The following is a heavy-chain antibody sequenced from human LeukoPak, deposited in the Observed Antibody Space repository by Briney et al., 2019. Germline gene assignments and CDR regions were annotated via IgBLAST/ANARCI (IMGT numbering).Heavy chain of an antibody. CDR2: IYPGDSDT. CDR3: ARAYDSSGYYSHYYYMDV. Sequence: GESLKISCKGSGYSFTSYWIGWVRLMPGKGLEWMGIIYPGDSDTRYGPSFQGQVTISADKSISTAYLQWSSLKASDTAMYYCARAYDSSGYYSHYYYMDVWGKGTTVTVSS. J-gene: IGHJ6*03. V-gene: IGHV5-51*01. CDR1: GYSFTSYW. D-gene: IGHD3-22*01.